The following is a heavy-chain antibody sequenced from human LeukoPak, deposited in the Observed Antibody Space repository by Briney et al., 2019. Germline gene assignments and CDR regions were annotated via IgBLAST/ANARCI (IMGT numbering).Heavy chain of an antibody. J-gene: IGHJ4*02. CDR2: VFLIFGTA. Sequence: GAGVTVSCKASGGSFTSYGISLVRLAPGPGLEWVGGVFLIFGTANYAQKFQGRVTITADEYTSTAYMELSSLRSEDTAVYYCARGSSYDFWSGYYGVVDYRGQGTLGTVS. CDR1: GGSFTSYG. CDR3: ARGSSYDFWSGYYGVVDY. D-gene: IGHD3-3*01. V-gene: IGHV1-69*13.